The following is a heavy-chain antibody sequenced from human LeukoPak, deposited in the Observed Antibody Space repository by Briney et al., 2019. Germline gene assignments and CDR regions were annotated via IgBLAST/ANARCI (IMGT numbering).Heavy chain of an antibody. J-gene: IGHJ4*02. V-gene: IGHV1-46*01. D-gene: IGHD2-2*01. CDR3: ARLHCSSTSCYWANNIDY. Sequence: ASVKVSCKASGYTFTSYYMHWVRQAPGQGLGWMGIINPSGGSTSYAQKFQGRVTITADKSTSTAYMELSSLRSEDTAVYYCARLHCSSTSCYWANNIDYWGQGTLVTVSS. CDR2: INPSGGST. CDR1: GYTFTSYY.